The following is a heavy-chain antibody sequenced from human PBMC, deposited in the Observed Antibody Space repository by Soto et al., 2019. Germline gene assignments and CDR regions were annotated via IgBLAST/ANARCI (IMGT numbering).Heavy chain of an antibody. V-gene: IGHV1-69*01. J-gene: IGHJ5*02. D-gene: IGHD3-22*01. CDR2: IIPIFGTA. CDR1: GGTFSSYA. CDR3: ARDPQRSSGYYMGRPRWFAP. Sequence: QVQLVQSGAEVKKPGSSVKVSCKASGGTFSSYAISWVRQAPGQGLEWMGGIIPIFGTANYAQKFQGRVTSTADEATSTAYMELSSLRSEDTAVYYCARDPQRSSGYYMGRPRWFAPGGQGTLVTVSS.